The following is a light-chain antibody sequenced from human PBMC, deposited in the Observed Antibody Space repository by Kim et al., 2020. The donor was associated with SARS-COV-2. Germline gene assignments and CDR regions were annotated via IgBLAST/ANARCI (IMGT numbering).Light chain of an antibody. CDR3: QQIYSTPLT. CDR1: QTISTY. J-gene: IGKJ4*01. Sequence: DIQMTQSPSSLSASVGDRVTITCRASQTISTYLNWYQQKPGKAPNLLIYAASSLQSGVPSRFRGSGSGTDFTLTISSLQPEDFATYYCQQIYSTPLTFGGGTKLEI. V-gene: IGKV1-39*01. CDR2: AAS.